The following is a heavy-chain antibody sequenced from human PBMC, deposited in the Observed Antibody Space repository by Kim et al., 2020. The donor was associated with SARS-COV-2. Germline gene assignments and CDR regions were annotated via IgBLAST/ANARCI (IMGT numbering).Heavy chain of an antibody. J-gene: IGHJ5*02. CDR3: ARGSYSSSWYGVRHWFDP. V-gene: IGHV4-34*01. D-gene: IGHD6-13*01. Sequence: LTSRGTISVDTSKNQFSLKLSSVTAADTAVYYCARGSYSSSWYGVRHWFDPWGQGTLVTVSS.